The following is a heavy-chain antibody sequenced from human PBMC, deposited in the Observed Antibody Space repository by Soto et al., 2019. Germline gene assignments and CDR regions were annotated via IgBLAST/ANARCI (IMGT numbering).Heavy chain of an antibody. J-gene: IGHJ4*02. V-gene: IGHV4-30-4*01. CDR2: IYYSGST. D-gene: IGHD6-13*01. Sequence: SETLSLTCTVSGGSISSGDYFWSWIRQPPGKGLEWIGYIYYSGSTYYNPSLKSRVTISVDTSKNQFSLKLSSLTAADTAVYYCARVKAGVVYWGQGTLVTVSS. CDR3: ARVKAGVVY. CDR1: GGSISSGDYF.